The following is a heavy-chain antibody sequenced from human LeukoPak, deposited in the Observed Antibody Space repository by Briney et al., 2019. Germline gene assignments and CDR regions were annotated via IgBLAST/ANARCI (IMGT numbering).Heavy chain of an antibody. Sequence: GGSLRLSCAASGFTFSTYSMNWVRQAPGKGLEWVSSISSSGAYIYYADSVKGRFTISRDNAKNSLYLQMNSLRVEDTAVYYCARIEWERLGRAFDIWGQGTMVTVSS. CDR3: ARIEWERLGRAFDI. D-gene: IGHD1-26*01. CDR2: ISSSGAYI. J-gene: IGHJ3*02. V-gene: IGHV3-21*01. CDR1: GFTFSTYS.